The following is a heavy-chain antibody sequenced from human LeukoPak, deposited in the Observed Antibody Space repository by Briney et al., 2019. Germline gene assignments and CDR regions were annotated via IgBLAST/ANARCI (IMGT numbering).Heavy chain of an antibody. CDR3: AREYSSSSDY. CDR2: ISAYKGST. Sequence: ASVKVSCKASGYTFGNYGISWVRQAPGQGLEWMGWISAYKGSTKYAQKLQGRVTMTTDTSTRTAYMELSSLRSEDTAVYYCAREYSSSSDYWGQGTLVTVSS. J-gene: IGHJ4*02. CDR1: GYTFGNYG. D-gene: IGHD6-6*01. V-gene: IGHV1-18*04.